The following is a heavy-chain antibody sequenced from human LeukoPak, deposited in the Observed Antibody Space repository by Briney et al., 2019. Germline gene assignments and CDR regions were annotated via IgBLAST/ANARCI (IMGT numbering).Heavy chain of an antibody. CDR1: GFTFSNAW. V-gene: IGHV3-15*01. D-gene: IGHD6-13*01. CDR2: IKSKTDGGTT. CDR3: TTAVAAAGRHYYYYGMDV. J-gene: IGHJ6*02. Sequence: GGSLRLSCAASGFTFSNAWMSWVRQAPGKGLEWVGRIKSKTDGGTTDYAAPVKGRFTISRDDSKNTLYLQMNSLKTEDTAVYYCTTAVAAAGRHYYYYGMDVWGQGTTVTVSS.